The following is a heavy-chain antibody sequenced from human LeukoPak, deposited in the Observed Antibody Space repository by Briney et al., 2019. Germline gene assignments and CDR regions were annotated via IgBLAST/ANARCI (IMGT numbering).Heavy chain of an antibody. CDR2: INPNSGGT. CDR3: VRGKNGHRNWFHP. V-gene: IGHV1-2*02. D-gene: IGHD1-1*01. J-gene: IGHJ5*02. Sequence: ASVKVSLKASGYTFTGYYMHWVRQAPGQGREWMGWINPNSGGTNYAQKFQGRVTMTRDTSISTAYMELSRRRSDDTAVYYWVRGKNGHRNWFHPWGQGTLVTVSS. CDR1: GYTFTGYY.